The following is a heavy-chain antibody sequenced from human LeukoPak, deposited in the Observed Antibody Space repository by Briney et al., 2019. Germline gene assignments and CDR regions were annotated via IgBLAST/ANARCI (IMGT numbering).Heavy chain of an antibody. D-gene: IGHD6-13*01. CDR1: GYTFTSYG. V-gene: IGHV1-18*01. J-gene: IGHJ4*02. CDR3: ARARPRYSSSWTFFDY. Sequence: ASVKVSCKASGYTFTSYGISWVRQAPGQGLEWMGWISAYNGNTNYAQKLQGRVTMTTDTSTSTAYMELRSLRSDDTAVYYCARARPRYSSSWTFFDYWGQGTLVIVSS. CDR2: ISAYNGNT.